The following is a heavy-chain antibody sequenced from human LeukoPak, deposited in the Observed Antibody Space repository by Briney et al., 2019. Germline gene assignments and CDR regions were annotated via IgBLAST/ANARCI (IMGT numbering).Heavy chain of an antibody. CDR2: ISGYNGHT. CDR1: GYTLTTYA. V-gene: IGHV1-18*01. CDR3: AVTSGWPRYFHH. Sequence: ASVEVSCKASGYTLTTYAVTWVRQAPGQGLERMGWISGYNGHTSYAQKFLGRVTMTRDTSINTAYMELSRLRSDDTALYYCAVTSGWPRYFHHWSQGTLVTVSS. D-gene: IGHD6-19*01. J-gene: IGHJ1*01.